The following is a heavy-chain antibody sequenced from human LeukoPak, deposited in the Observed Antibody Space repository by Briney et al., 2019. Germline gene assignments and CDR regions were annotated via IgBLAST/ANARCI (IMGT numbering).Heavy chain of an antibody. CDR2: ISNSSSYT. V-gene: IGHV3-11*05. CDR3: AREEGGGSYYSY. CDR1: GFTFSDYY. D-gene: IGHD1-26*01. Sequence: GGSLRLSCAASGFTFSDYYMSWIRQAPGKGLEWVSYISNSSSYTNYADSVKGRFTISRDNAKNSLYLQMNSLRADDTAVYYCAREEGGGSYYSYWGQGTLVTVSS. J-gene: IGHJ4*02.